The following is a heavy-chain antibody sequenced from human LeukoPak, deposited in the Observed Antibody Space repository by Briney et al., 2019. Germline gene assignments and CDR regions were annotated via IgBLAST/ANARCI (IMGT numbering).Heavy chain of an antibody. CDR1: GFTFSSYA. Sequence: GGSLRLSCAASGFTFSSYAMHWVRQAPGKGLEWVAVISYDGSNKYYADSVEGRFTISRDNSKNTLYLQMNSLRAEDTAVYYCARMQTTVTTLGYWSQGTLVTVSS. CDR3: ARMQTTVTTLGY. J-gene: IGHJ4*02. V-gene: IGHV3-30-3*01. CDR2: ISYDGSNK. D-gene: IGHD4-17*01.